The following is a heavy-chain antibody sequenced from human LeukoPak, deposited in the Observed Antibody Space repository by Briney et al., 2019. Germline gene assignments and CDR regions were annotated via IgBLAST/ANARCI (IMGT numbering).Heavy chain of an antibody. V-gene: IGHV1-18*01. CDR2: ISAYNGDT. CDR1: GYTFTSYG. Sequence: ASVKVSCKASGYTFTSYGISWVRQAPGQGLEWMGWISAYNGDTNYAQKFQGRVTMTTDTSTSTAYMELRSLRSDDTAVYYCARDPRIAVADMAHTLDYWGQGTLVIVSS. CDR3: ARDPRIAVADMAHTLDY. D-gene: IGHD6-13*01. J-gene: IGHJ4*02.